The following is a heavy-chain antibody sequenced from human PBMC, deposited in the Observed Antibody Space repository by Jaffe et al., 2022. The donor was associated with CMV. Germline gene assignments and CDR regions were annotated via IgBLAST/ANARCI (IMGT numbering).Heavy chain of an antibody. CDR3: ARMSSFGVTFGGVIRARYYYYGMDV. Sequence: QVTLRESGPALVKPTQTLTLTCTFSGFSLSTSGMCVSWIRQPPGKALEWLALIDWDDDKYYSTSLKTRLTISKDTSKNQVVLTMTNMDPVDTATYYCARMSSFGVTFGGVIRARYYYYGMDVWGQGTTVTVSS. D-gene: IGHD3-16*01. CDR1: GFSLSTSGMC. CDR2: IDWDDDK. V-gene: IGHV2-70*01. J-gene: IGHJ6*02.